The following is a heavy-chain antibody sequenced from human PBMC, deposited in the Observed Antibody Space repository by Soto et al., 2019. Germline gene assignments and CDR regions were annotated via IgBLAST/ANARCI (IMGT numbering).Heavy chain of an antibody. D-gene: IGHD3-3*01. CDR1: GGTFSSYA. CDR3: ARDSGNDLHFWGTAGGYYRRPCMDV. J-gene: IGHJ6*02. V-gene: IGHV1-69*06. Sequence: QVQLVQSGAEVKKPGSSVKVSCKASGGTFSSYAISWVRQAPGQGLEWMGGIIPFFGTANYSQKFQGRVTITADKSTSTAYMELSSLRSEDTAVYYCARDSGNDLHFWGTAGGYYRRPCMDVWGQGTTVTVSS. CDR2: IIPFFGTA.